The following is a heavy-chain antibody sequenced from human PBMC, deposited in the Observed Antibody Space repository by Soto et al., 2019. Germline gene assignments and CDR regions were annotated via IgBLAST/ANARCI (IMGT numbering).Heavy chain of an antibody. Sequence: QVQLVESGGGVVQPGRSLRLSCAASGFTFSNFGMHWVRQAPGKGLAWVAGISYDGNIQNYADSVKGRFTIPRDNSKNTRFLQMNSLRTEDTAVYYCARFWGPIPALVDNCWGQGTRVTVSS. D-gene: IGHD2-2*01. V-gene: IGHV3-30*03. CDR1: GFTFSNFG. CDR2: ISYDGNIQ. CDR3: ARFWGPIPALVDNC. J-gene: IGHJ4*02.